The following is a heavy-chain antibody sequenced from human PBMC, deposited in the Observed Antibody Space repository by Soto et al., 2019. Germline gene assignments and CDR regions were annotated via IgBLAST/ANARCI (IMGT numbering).Heavy chain of an antibody. CDR3: ARDLWSWSLLIDH. D-gene: IGHD2-8*02. J-gene: IGHJ4*02. CDR2: LWANGFTT. Sequence: GGSLRLSCTASGFSLSRYGVHWIRQAPGKGLEWVAGLWANGFTTSYRDSVKGRFTISRDTPENRVYLEMNSLGAEDTAVYYCARDLWSWSLLIDHRGQGTLVTVSS. CDR1: GFSLSRYG. V-gene: IGHV3-33*01.